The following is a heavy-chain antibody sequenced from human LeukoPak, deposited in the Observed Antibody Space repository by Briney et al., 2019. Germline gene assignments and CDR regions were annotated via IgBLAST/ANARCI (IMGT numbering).Heavy chain of an antibody. CDR3: ARTYYYGSGSYQNDY. CDR2: IYYSGST. CDR1: GGSISSYY. V-gene: IGHV4-59*08. Sequence: PSETLSLTCTVSGGSISSYYWSWIRQPPGKRLEWIGHIYYSGSTNYSPALKSRVTISVDTSKNQFSLRLSSVPAADTAVYYCARTYYYGSGSYQNDYWGQGTLVTVSS. J-gene: IGHJ4*02. D-gene: IGHD3-10*01.